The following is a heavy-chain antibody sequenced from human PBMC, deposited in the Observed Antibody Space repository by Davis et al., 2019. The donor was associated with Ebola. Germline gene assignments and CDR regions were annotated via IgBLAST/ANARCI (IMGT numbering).Heavy chain of an antibody. CDR1: GGTFSSYA. D-gene: IGHD1-26*01. V-gene: IGHV1-69*13. CDR2: IIPIFGTA. Sequence: SVKVSCKASGGTFSSYAISWVRQAPGQGLEWMGGIIPIFGTANYAQKFQGRVTITADESTSTAYMELSSLRSEDTAVYYCARGGLLKVTHNWFDPWGQGTLVTVSS. CDR3: ARGGLLKVTHNWFDP. J-gene: IGHJ5*02.